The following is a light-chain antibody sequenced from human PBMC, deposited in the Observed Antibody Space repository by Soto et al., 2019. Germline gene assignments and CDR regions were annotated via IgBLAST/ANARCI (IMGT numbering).Light chain of an antibody. Sequence: QSALAQPASVSGSPGQSITISCTGTSSDVGAYNSVAWYQHNPGKAPKLMIYDVSNRPSGVSSRFSGSKSANTASLSISGLQADDEADYYCSSYKSSSNLVFGTGTKVTVL. CDR3: SSYKSSSNLV. J-gene: IGLJ1*01. V-gene: IGLV2-14*01. CDR2: DVS. CDR1: SSDVGAYNS.